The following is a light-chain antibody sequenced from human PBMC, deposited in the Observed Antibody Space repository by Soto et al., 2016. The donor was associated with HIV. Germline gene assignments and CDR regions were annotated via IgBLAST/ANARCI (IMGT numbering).Light chain of an antibody. V-gene: IGKV1-27*01. Sequence: DIQMTQSPSSLSASVGDRVTITCRSSQSINSYLNWYQQKPGKAPKLLIYGTSSNIAGVPSRFSGSGSGTDFSLTISSLEPEDVATYYCQKYNNAFRTFGQGTRLEIK. J-gene: IGKJ5*01. CDR3: QKYNNAFRT. CDR1: QSINSY. CDR2: GTS.